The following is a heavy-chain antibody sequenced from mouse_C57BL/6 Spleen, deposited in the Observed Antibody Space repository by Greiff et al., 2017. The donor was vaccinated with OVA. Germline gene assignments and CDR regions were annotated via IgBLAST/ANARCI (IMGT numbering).Heavy chain of an antibody. CDR2: IWSGGST. CDR1: GFSLTSYG. CDR3: ARKGGNYVGYAMDY. J-gene: IGHJ4*01. V-gene: IGHV2-2*01. Sequence: QVQLKQSGPGLVQPSQRLSITCTVSGFSLTSYGVHWVRQSPGKGLEWLGVIWSGGSTDYNAAFISRLSISKDNSKSQVFFKMNSLQADDTAIYYCARKGGNYVGYAMDYWGQGTSVTVSS. D-gene: IGHD2-1*01.